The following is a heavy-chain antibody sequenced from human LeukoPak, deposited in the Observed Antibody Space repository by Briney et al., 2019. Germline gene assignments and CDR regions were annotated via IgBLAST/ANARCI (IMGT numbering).Heavy chain of an antibody. CDR2: IYYSGST. Sequence: SQTLSLTCTVSGGSISSGGYYWSWLRQHPGKGLEWIGYIYYSGSTYYNPSLKSRVTISVDTSKNQFSLKLSSVTAADTAVYYCARMTEPGIAAAESFDYWGQGTLVTVSS. CDR1: GGSISSGGYY. V-gene: IGHV4-31*03. J-gene: IGHJ4*02. D-gene: IGHD6-13*01. CDR3: ARMTEPGIAAAESFDY.